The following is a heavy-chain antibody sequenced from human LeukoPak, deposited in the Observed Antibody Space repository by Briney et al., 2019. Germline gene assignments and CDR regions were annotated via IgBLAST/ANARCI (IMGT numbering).Heavy chain of an antibody. D-gene: IGHD3-3*01. CDR2: ISYDGSNK. J-gene: IGHJ6*02. CDR3: ARVSLLSGYSRYYYYGMDV. Sequence: PGGSLRLSCAASGFTFSSYGMHWVRQAPGKGLEWVAVISYDGSNKYYADSVKGRFTISRDNSKNTLYLQMNSLRAEDTAVYYCARVSLLSGYSRYYYYGMDVWGQGTTVTVSS. V-gene: IGHV3-30*03. CDR1: GFTFSSYG.